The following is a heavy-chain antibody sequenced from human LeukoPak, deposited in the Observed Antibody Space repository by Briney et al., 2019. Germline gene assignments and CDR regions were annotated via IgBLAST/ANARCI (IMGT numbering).Heavy chain of an antibody. CDR1: GYSFTSYW. Sequence: GESLKISCRGSGYSFTSYWIGWVRQMPGKGLEGMGIIYPGDSDTRYSPSFQGQVTISAHKSISTAYLQWSRLKASDTALYYCARLQSPRGWFDPWGQGTLVTVSS. D-gene: IGHD1-1*01. CDR3: ARLQSPRGWFDP. CDR2: IYPGDSDT. J-gene: IGHJ5*02. V-gene: IGHV5-51*01.